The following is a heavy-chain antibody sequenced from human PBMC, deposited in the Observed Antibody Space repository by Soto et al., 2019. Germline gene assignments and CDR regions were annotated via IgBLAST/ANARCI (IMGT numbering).Heavy chain of an antibody. CDR2: INPNSGGT. J-gene: IGHJ4*02. CDR3: ARDEFLGNWNYVFY. Sequence: GASVKVSCKASGYTFTGYYMHWVRQAPGQGLEWMGWINPNSGGTNYAQKFQGRVTMTRDTSISTAYMELSRLRSDDTAVYYCARDEFLGNWNYVFYWGQGTLVTVSS. D-gene: IGHD1-7*01. CDR1: GYTFTGYY. V-gene: IGHV1-2*02.